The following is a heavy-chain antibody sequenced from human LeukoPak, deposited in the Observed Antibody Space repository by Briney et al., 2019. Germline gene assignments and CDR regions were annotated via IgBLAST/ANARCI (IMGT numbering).Heavy chain of an antibody. CDR3: ARGRQWRGQLLYQLYDSSGYYSDNWIDP. D-gene: IGHD3-22*01. CDR1: GGSFSGYY. CDR2: IIHSGNT. V-gene: IGHV4-34*01. J-gene: IGHJ5*02. Sequence: PSETLSLTCAVYGGSFSGYYWRWIRQPPGKGLEWIGEIIHSGNTNYNPSLKSRVTISVDTSKNQFSLKLSSVTAADTAVYYCARGRQWRGQLLYQLYDSSGYYSDNWIDPWGQGTQVTVSS.